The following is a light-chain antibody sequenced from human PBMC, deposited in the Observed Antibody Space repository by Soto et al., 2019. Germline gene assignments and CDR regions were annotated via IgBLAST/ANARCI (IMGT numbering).Light chain of an antibody. CDR2: DVS. CDR1: SSDVGGYNY. CDR3: SSYTISNTLYV. Sequence: QSALTQPASVSGSPGQSITISCTGTSSDVGGYNYVSWYQQHPGKAPKLMIYDVSNRPSGVSNRFSGSKSGNTASLTISGLQAEDEADYYCSSYTISNTLYVFGTGTKLTVL. V-gene: IGLV2-14*01. J-gene: IGLJ1*01.